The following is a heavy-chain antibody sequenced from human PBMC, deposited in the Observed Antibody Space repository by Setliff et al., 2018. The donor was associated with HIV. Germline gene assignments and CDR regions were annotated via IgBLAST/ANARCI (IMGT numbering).Heavy chain of an antibody. Sequence: PSETLSLTCTVSGDSINSSSYYWGWIRQPPGKGLEWIGNIYFTGSTYYNPSLKSRVTISVDTSKNQFSLKLTSVTAADTAVYYCARYSPRGYTLTGPYWGQGTLVTVSS. J-gene: IGHJ4*02. CDR2: IYFTGST. D-gene: IGHD6-25*01. V-gene: IGHV4-39*07. CDR3: ARYSPRGYTLTGPY. CDR1: GDSINSSSYY.